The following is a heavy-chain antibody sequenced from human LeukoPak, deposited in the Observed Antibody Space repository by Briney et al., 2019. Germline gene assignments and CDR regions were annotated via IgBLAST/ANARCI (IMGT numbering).Heavy chain of an antibody. CDR3: AREGSRITMVRGPRGWFDP. CDR2: ISAYNGNT. J-gene: IGHJ5*02. V-gene: IGHV1-18*01. Sequence: ASVKVSCKASGYTFTSYGISWVRQAPGQGLEWMGWISAYNGNTNYAQKLQGRVTMTTDTSTSTAYMELRSLRSDDTAVYYCAREGSRITMVRGPRGWFDPWGQGTLVTVSS. CDR1: GYTFTSYG. D-gene: IGHD3-10*01.